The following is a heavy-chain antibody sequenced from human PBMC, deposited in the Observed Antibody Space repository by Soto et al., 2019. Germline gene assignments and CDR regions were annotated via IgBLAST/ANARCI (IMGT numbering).Heavy chain of an antibody. CDR2: ISAYSGNT. V-gene: IGHV1-18*01. J-gene: IGHJ5*02. CDR1: GYTFTSYG. D-gene: IGHD3-3*01. CDR3: AREDYDFWSGYFGWFDP. Sequence: ASVKVSCKASGYTFTSYGISWVRQAPGQGLEWMGWISAYSGNTNYAQKLQGRVTMTTDTSTSTAYMELRSLRSDDTAVYYCAREDYDFWSGYFGWFDPWGQGTLVTVSS.